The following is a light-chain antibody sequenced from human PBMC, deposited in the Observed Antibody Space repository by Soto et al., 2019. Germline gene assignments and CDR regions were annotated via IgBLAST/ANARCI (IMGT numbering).Light chain of an antibody. Sequence: QSALTQPASVSGSPGQSITISCTGTSSDIGSYDLVSWYQQHPGNAPRLIIYEVNKRPSGVPDRFSGSKSGTSASLAISGLQSEDEADYYCTAWDDTLNGVVFGGGTQLTVL. J-gene: IGLJ2*01. CDR3: TAWDDTLNGVV. CDR2: EVN. V-gene: IGLV2-14*02. CDR1: SSDIGSYDL.